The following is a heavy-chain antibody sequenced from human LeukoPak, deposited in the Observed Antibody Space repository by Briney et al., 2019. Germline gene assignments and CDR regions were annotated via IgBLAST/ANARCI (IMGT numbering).Heavy chain of an antibody. D-gene: IGHD6-19*01. J-gene: IGHJ4*02. Sequence: GGSLRLSCAASGFTFSSYSMNWVRQAPGKGLEWVSSISSSSSYIYYADSVKGRFTISRDNAKNSLYLQMNSLRAEDTAVYYCARAMEQWLVRGDFDYWGQGTLITVSS. CDR3: ARAMEQWLVRGDFDY. CDR2: ISSSSSYI. V-gene: IGHV3-21*01. CDR1: GFTFSSYS.